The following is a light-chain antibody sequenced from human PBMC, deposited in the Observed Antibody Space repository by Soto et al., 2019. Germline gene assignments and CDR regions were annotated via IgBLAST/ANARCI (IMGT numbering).Light chain of an antibody. CDR2: DAS. V-gene: IGKV1-5*01. Sequence: DVQMTQSPSSLSASVGDRVTITCRASQSINNWLAWYQQKPGKAPKFLIYDASTLETGVPSRFSGSASGTEFTLTISGLQPEDVASYYCQQYDSSPSFGQGTKVEIK. CDR1: QSINNW. CDR3: QQYDSSPS. J-gene: IGKJ1*01.